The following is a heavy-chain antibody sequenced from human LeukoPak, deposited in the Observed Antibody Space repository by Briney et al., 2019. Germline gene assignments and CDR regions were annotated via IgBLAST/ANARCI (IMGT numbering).Heavy chain of an antibody. Sequence: GGSLRLSCAASGFTFSSYSMNWVRQAPGKGLEWVSSISSSSSYIYYADSVKGRFTISRDNAKNSLYLQMNSLRAEDTAVYYCARDLIGSYYYDSSGYPRTSPFGYWGQGTLVTVSS. V-gene: IGHV3-21*01. CDR2: ISSSSSYI. D-gene: IGHD3-22*01. CDR3: ARDLIGSYYYDSSGYPRTSPFGY. J-gene: IGHJ4*02. CDR1: GFTFSSYS.